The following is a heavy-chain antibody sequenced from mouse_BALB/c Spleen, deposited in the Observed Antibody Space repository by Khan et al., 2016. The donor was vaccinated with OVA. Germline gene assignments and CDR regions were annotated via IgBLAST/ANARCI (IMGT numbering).Heavy chain of an antibody. CDR1: GYTFTNSL. Sequence: QMQLEESGAELLRPGTSVKMSCKAGGYTFTNSLIGWVKQMPGHGLEWIGDIYPGFYYTNYTEKFKGKATLTADTSSSTVFMQLSSLPFEDCARYYCERYPSGDCDVWGAGTTVTVSS. V-gene: IGHV1-63*02. J-gene: IGHJ1*01. CDR3: ERYPSGDCDV. CDR2: IYPGFYYT.